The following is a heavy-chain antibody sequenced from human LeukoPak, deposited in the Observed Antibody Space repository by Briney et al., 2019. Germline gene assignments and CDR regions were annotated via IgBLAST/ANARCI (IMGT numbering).Heavy chain of an antibody. V-gene: IGHV3-23*01. Sequence: GGSLRLSCAASGFPFSSYAMSWVRQAPGKGLEWVSAISGSGGSTYYADSVKGRFTISRDNSKNTLYLQMNSLRAEDTAVYYCAKDRFEKTGEPSDYWGQGTLVTVSS. CDR1: GFPFSSYA. D-gene: IGHD7-27*01. CDR3: AKDRFEKTGEPSDY. J-gene: IGHJ4*02. CDR2: ISGSGGST.